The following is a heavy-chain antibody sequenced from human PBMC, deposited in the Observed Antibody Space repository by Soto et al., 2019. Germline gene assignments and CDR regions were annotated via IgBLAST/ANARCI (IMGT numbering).Heavy chain of an antibody. CDR3: ARADGREFDYDDVWGTRGDWFDP. V-gene: IGHV4-61*01. J-gene: IGHJ5*02. D-gene: IGHD3-16*01. CDR2: IYDGGGS. Sequence: QVQLQESGPGLVKPAETLSLTCSVSGASVTSGLYYWTWIRQPPGRGLEWMGFIYDGGGSNYSPSLRGRVTMSVDSSKNQFSRTLTSVTAADPAGYYCARADGREFDYDDVWGTRGDWFDPWGQGTLVTVSS. CDR1: GASVTSGLYY.